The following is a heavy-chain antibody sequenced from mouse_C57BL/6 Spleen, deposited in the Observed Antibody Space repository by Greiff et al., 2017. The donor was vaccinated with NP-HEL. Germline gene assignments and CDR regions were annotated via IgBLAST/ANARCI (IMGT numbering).Heavy chain of an antibody. CDR1: GYTFTSYW. CDR3: ARQLKTAQATDYYAMDY. V-gene: IGHV1-53*01. Sequence: QVQLQQPGTELVKPGASVKLSCKASGYTFTSYWMHWVKQRPGQGLEWIGNINPSNGGTNYNEKFKSKATLTVDKSSSTAYMQLSSLTSEDSAVYYCARQLKTAQATDYYAMDYWGQGTSVTVSS. D-gene: IGHD3-2*02. J-gene: IGHJ4*01. CDR2: INPSNGGT.